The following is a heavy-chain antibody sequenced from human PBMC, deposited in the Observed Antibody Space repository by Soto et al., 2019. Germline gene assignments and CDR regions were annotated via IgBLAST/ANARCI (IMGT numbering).Heavy chain of an antibody. CDR1: GGSISCSTCF. CDR3: ARDVLNDYYDSSGYFDY. D-gene: IGHD3-22*01. Sequence: SETLSLTCTVSGGSISCSTCFWGWIRQPPGEGLEWIGSIYYSRITYYNPSLKSRVTISVDTSKNQFSLKLSSVTAADTAVYYCARDVLNDYYDSSGYFDYWGQGTLVTVSS. V-gene: IGHV4-39*02. J-gene: IGHJ4*02. CDR2: IYYSRIT.